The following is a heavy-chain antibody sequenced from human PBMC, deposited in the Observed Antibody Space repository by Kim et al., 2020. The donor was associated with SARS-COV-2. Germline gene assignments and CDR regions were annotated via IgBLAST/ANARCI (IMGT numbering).Heavy chain of an antibody. CDR1: GGTFSSYT. D-gene: IGHD3-22*01. Sequence: SVKVSCKASGGTFSSYTISWVRQAPGQGLEWMGRIIPILGIANYAQKFQGRVTITADKSTSTAYMELSSLRSEDTAVYYCARAIHYYSNEKTYYFDYWGQGTLVTVSS. CDR3: ARAIHYYSNEKTYYFDY. J-gene: IGHJ4*02. V-gene: IGHV1-69*02. CDR2: IIPILGIA.